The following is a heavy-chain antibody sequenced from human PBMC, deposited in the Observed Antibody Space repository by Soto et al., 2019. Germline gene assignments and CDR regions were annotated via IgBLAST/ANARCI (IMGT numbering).Heavy chain of an antibody. J-gene: IGHJ6*02. CDR1: GYSFTSYW. CDR3: ARPIAARGYYYYGMDV. D-gene: IGHD6-6*01. CDR2: IDPSDSYT. V-gene: IGHV5-10-1*01. Sequence: PGESLKISCKGSGYSFTSYWSSWVRQMPGKGLEWMGRIDPSDSYTNYSPSFQGHVTISADKSISTAYLQWSSLKASDTAMYYCARPIAARGYYYYGMDVWGQGTTVTVSS.